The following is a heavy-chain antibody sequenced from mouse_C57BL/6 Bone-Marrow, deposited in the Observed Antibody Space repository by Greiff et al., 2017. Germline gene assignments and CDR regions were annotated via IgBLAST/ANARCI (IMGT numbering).Heavy chain of an antibody. CDR3: ARRGYGSSFYYAMDY. Sequence: VKLMESGPELVKPGASVKISCKASGYAFSSSWMNWVKQRPGKGLEWIGRIYPGDGDTNYNGKFKGKATLTADKSSSTAYMQLSSLTSEDSAVYFCARRGYGSSFYYAMDYWGQGTSVTVSS. J-gene: IGHJ4*01. CDR2: IYPGDGDT. V-gene: IGHV1-82*01. CDR1: GYAFSSSW. D-gene: IGHD1-1*01.